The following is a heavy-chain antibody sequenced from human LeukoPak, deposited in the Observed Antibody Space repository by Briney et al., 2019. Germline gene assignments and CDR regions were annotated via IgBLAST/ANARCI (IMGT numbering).Heavy chain of an antibody. CDR3: ARDYYDSSGYYPFGYFDL. CDR1: GGSISSGDYY. Sequence: SQTLSPTCTVSGGSISSGDYYWSWIRQPPGKGLEWIGYIYYSGSTYYNPSLKSRVTISVDTSKNQFSLKLSSVTAADTAVYYCARDYYDSSGYYPFGYFDLWGRGTLVTVSS. D-gene: IGHD3-22*01. CDR2: IYYSGST. V-gene: IGHV4-30-4*01. J-gene: IGHJ2*01.